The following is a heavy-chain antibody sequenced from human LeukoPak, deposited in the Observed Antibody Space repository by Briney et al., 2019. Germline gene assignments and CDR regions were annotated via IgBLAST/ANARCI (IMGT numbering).Heavy chain of an antibody. CDR1: GYTFTGYY. V-gene: IGHV1-2*02. CDR2: INPNSGGT. CDR3: ARRVPAGIGAFDI. J-gene: IGHJ3*02. D-gene: IGHD2-2*02. Sequence: ASVKVSCKASGYTFTGYYMHWVRQAPGQGLEWAGWINPNSGGTNDAQKFQGRVTMTRDTSISTAYMELSRLRSDDTAVYYCARRVPAGIGAFDIWGQGTMVTVSS.